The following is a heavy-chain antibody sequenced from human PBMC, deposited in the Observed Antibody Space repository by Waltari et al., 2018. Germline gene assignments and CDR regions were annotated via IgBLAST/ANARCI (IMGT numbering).Heavy chain of an antibody. Sequence: QVQLQESGPGLVKPSETLSLTCTVSGGSISSYYWSWLRPPAGKGLEWIGRIYTSGSTNYNPSLKSRVTMSVDTSKNQFSLKLSSVTAADTAVYYCARDGWFGELSVKYYFDYWGQGTLVTVSS. D-gene: IGHD3-10*01. CDR2: IYTSGST. CDR1: GGSISSYY. J-gene: IGHJ4*02. V-gene: IGHV4-4*07. CDR3: ARDGWFGELSVKYYFDY.